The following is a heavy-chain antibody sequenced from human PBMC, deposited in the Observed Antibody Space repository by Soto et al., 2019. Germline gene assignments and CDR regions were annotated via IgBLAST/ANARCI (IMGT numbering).Heavy chain of an antibody. CDR3: ANGDCGSIICLSFQH. CDR2: ISGSGGTA. J-gene: IGHJ1*01. Sequence: EVQMLESGGGLVQPGGSLRLSCVASGFTLSDYAMTWVRQAPGKGLEWVASISGSGGTASYADSVEGRFTASRDNSKNTLYLQLNSLTVVATAVYYGANGDCGSIICLSFQHWGQGTLVTVSS. V-gene: IGHV3-23*01. CDR1: GFTLSDYA. D-gene: IGHD2-2*01.